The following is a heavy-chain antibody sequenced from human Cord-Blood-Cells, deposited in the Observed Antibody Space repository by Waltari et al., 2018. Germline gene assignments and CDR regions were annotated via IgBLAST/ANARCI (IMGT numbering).Heavy chain of an antibody. V-gene: IGHV1-8*01. CDR3: ASGPDIDY. CDR1: GYTFTSYD. J-gene: IGHJ4*02. CDR2: VNPNSSNT. Sequence: QVQLVQSGAEVKKPGASVKVSCKASGYTFTSYDINWVRQATGQGLEWMGYVNPNSSNTCDAPKFQGIVTMTRNTSTSTDYMVLSSLRSEDTAVYYCASGPDIDYWGQRTLVTVSS. D-gene: IGHD3-9*01.